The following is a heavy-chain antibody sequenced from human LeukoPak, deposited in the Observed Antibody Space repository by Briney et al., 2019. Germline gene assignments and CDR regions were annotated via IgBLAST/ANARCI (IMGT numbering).Heavy chain of an antibody. J-gene: IGHJ6*02. CDR3: ARGDTIFGVVNYYYGMDV. CDR2: ISTYNGNT. CDR1: GYTFTNYG. Sequence: ASVKVSCTASGYTFTNYGISWVRQAPGQGLEWMGWISTYNGNTDYTQNLQDRVTITTDTSTSTAYMELRSLRSDDTAVYYCARGDTIFGVVNYYYGMDVWGQGTTVTVSS. V-gene: IGHV1-18*01. D-gene: IGHD3-3*01.